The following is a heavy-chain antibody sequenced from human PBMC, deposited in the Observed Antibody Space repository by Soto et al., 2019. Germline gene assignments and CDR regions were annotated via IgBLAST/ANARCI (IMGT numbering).Heavy chain of an antibody. CDR2: ISGSGGST. Sequence: PGGSLRLSCAASGFTFSSYAMSWVRQAPGKGLEWVSAISGSGGSTYYADSVKGRFTISRDNSKNTLYLQMNSLRAEDTAVYYCAKASPIVATIFGVRYYFDYWGQGTLVTVSS. D-gene: IGHD5-12*01. CDR1: GFTFSSYA. J-gene: IGHJ4*02. CDR3: AKASPIVATIFGVRYYFDY. V-gene: IGHV3-23*01.